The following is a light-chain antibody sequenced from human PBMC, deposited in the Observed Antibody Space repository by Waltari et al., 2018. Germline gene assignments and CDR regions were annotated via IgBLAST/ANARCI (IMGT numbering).Light chain of an antibody. J-gene: IGKJ1*01. CDR1: QSVIKY. CDR3: QKYDSVPAT. CDR2: HAS. V-gene: IGKV3-20*01. Sequence: VLTQSPGTLSLSPGERATLSCRASQSVIKYLAWYQQKPGRAPRLLVYHASTRATVIPDRFSGSGSGTDFSLTISRLEPEDFAVYYCQKYDSVPATFGQGTRVEIK.